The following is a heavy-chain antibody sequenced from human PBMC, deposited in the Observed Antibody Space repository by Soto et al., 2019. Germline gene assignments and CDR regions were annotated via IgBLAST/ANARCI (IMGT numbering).Heavy chain of an antibody. CDR1: GASISSGGYY. V-gene: IGHV4-31*03. CDR3: ARDQAPGAFTRGYFDY. D-gene: IGHD1-26*01. CDR2: TYYSGST. J-gene: IGHJ4*02. Sequence: QVQLQESGPGLVKPSQTLSLTCTVSGASISSGGYYWSWIRQPPGKGLEWIGYTYYSGSTYYNPSLKSRLTVLVDASKNQLSLSLTSVTAADTAVYYCARDQAPGAFTRGYFDYWGQGILVTVSS.